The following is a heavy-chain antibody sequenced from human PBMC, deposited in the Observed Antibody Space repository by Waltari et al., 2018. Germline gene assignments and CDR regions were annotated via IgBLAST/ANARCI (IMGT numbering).Heavy chain of an antibody. CDR2: ISSSISYI. J-gene: IGHJ4*02. D-gene: IGHD3-3*01. Sequence: EVQLVESGGGLVKPGGSLRLSCAASGFTFSSYSMNWVRQAPGKGLEWVSSISSSISYIYYADSVKGRFTISRDNAKNSLYLQMNSLRAEDTAVYYCATTYYDFWSGYPTPHFDYWGQGTLVTVSS. CDR3: ATTYYDFWSGYPTPHFDY. V-gene: IGHV3-21*01. CDR1: GFTFSSYS.